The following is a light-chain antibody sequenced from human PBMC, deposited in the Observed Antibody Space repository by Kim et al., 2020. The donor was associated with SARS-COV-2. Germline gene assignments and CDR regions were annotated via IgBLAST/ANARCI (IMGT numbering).Light chain of an antibody. CDR1: QSISGW. J-gene: IGKJ4*01. Sequence: DIQMTQSPSTLSASVGDRVTITCRASQSISGWLAWYQQKPGKAPSLLIFDASTLESGVPSRFYGSGSGTEFTLTITSLQPDDFATYYCQQYKSNSVTFGGGTTVDIK. CDR2: DAS. V-gene: IGKV1-5*01. CDR3: QQYKSNSVT.